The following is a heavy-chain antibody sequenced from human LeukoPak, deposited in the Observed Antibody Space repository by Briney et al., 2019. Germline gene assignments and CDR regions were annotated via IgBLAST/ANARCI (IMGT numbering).Heavy chain of an antibody. J-gene: IGHJ4*02. CDR2: INWNGGST. V-gene: IGHV3-20*04. D-gene: IGHD3-16*01. CDR3: AKDGHGQLISDY. Sequence: GGSLRLSCAASGFTFDNYGMSWVRQAPGKGLEWVSGINWNGGSTGYADSVKGRFTISRDNSKNTLYLQMNSLRAEDRAVYYCAKDGHGQLISDYWGQGTLVTVSS. CDR1: GFTFDNYG.